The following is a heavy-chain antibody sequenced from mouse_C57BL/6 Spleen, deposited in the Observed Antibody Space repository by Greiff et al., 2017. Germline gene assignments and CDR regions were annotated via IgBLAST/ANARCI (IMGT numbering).Heavy chain of an antibody. J-gene: IGHJ4*01. V-gene: IGHV1-82*01. D-gene: IGHD1-1*01. Sequence: QVQLQQSGPELVKPGASVKISCKASGYAFSSPWLNWVKQRPGKGLEWIGRIYPGDGDTNYNGKFKGKATLTADKSSSPAYMQLSSLTSEDSAVYFCAREGAPTVVAPVDYWGQGTSVTVAS. CDR1: GYAFSSPW. CDR2: IYPGDGDT. CDR3: AREGAPTVVAPVDY.